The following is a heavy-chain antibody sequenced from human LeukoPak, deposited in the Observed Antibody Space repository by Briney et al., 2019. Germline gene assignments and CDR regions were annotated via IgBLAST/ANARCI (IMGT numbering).Heavy chain of an antibody. D-gene: IGHD3-22*01. Sequence: PSETLSLTCTVSGGSISSSSYYWGWIRQPPGKGLEWIGSIYYSGSTYYNPSLKSRVTISVDTSKNQFSLKLSSVTAADTAVYYCARGSWYYYDSSVEFFDYWGQGTLVTVSS. CDR1: GGSISSSSYY. J-gene: IGHJ4*02. CDR3: ARGSWYYYDSSVEFFDY. V-gene: IGHV4-39*07. CDR2: IYYSGST.